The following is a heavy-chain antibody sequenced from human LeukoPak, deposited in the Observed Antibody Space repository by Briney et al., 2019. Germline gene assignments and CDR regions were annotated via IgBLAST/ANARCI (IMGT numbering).Heavy chain of an antibody. CDR3: ARAVDLADY. Sequence: PGGSLRLSCAASGFTFSDHWMSWVRQAPGKGLEWVANIRQDGSSIFYADSVKGRFTISRDNAKNSVFLQMDNLTPDDTAVYYCARAVDLADYWGQGTLVTASS. V-gene: IGHV3-7*01. CDR2: IRQDGSSI. J-gene: IGHJ4*02. CDR1: GFTFSDHW.